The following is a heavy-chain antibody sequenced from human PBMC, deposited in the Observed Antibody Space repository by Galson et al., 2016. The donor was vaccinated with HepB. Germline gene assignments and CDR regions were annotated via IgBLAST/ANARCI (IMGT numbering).Heavy chain of an antibody. CDR2: IYRGGGT. Sequence: SLRLSCAASEFSVSSAYLTWVRQAPGKGLEWVSVIYRGGGTYYADSLKGRFTISRDNSKNTLYLQMNRLRAEDTAVYYCARGHRDGDYASWGQGTLVVVSS. CDR1: EFSVSSAY. CDR3: ARGHRDGDYAS. V-gene: IGHV3-53*01. D-gene: IGHD4-17*01. J-gene: IGHJ5*02.